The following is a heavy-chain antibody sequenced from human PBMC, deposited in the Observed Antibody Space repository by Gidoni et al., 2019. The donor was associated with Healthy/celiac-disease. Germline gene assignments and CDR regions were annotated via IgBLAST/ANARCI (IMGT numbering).Heavy chain of an antibody. Sequence: EVQLLESGGGLVQPGGSLILSFAASAFPFSSYAISWVRPAPGKGLEWVSAIRGSGGSTYYADSVKGRFTIARDNSKNTLYLQMNSLRAEDTAVYYCAKDPRVEWLWYYFDYWGQGTLVTVSS. CDR2: IRGSGGST. CDR1: AFPFSSYA. J-gene: IGHJ4*02. CDR3: AKDPRVEWLWYYFDY. D-gene: IGHD3-3*01. V-gene: IGHV3-23*01.